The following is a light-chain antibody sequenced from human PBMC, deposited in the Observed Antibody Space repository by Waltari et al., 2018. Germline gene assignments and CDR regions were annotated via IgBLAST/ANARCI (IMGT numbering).Light chain of an antibody. CDR3: QQYYSYPRT. CDR1: QGISRY. J-gene: IGKJ1*01. Sequence: IRVTQSTSALSAATGGRVTITCRASQGISRYLAWYQQKPGQAPKLLIYAASTLQSGVPSRVSGSGSGTDFTLTISCLQSDDFATYYCQQYYSYPRTFGQGTKVEIK. V-gene: IGKV1-8*01. CDR2: AAS.